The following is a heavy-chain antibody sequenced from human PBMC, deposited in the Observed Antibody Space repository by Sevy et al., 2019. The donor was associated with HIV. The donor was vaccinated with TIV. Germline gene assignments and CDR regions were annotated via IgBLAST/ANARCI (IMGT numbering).Heavy chain of an antibody. CDR2: INSDGSST. CDR1: GFTFSSYW. V-gene: IGHV3-74*01. J-gene: IGHJ3*02. Sequence: GGSLRLSCAASGFTFSSYWMHWVRQAPGKGLVWVSRINSDGSSTSYEDSVKGGCATSRDNAKNTLYLQMTSLRADDTAVYYCARDLDSSGWFLTDAFDIWGQGTMVTVSS. CDR3: ARDLDSSGWFLTDAFDI. D-gene: IGHD6-19*01.